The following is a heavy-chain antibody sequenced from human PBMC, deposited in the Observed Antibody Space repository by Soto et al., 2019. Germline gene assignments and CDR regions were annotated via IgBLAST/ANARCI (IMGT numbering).Heavy chain of an antibody. CDR1: GFTVSTNY. CDR2: IYSAGST. Sequence: GVSLRLSCAASGFTVSTNYMSWVRQGLGKGLEWVSVIYSAGSTYYADSVKGRFTISRDNSKNTLYLQMNSLRAEDTAVYYCARVLSYSSTWYGAFDIWGQGTMVTVSS. J-gene: IGHJ3*02. V-gene: IGHV3-66*01. D-gene: IGHD6-13*01. CDR3: ARVLSYSSTWYGAFDI.